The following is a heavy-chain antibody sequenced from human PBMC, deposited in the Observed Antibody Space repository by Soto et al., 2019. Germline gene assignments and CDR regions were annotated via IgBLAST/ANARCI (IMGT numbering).Heavy chain of an antibody. CDR1: GVTFSSYE. J-gene: IGHJ6*02. CDR3: ARDGARGGSLPDYGMDV. CDR2: ISPSTTTI. V-gene: IGHV3-48*03. Sequence: EVQLVESGGGLVQPGGSLRLSCAASGVTFSSYEMNWVRQAPGKGLEWRSYISPSTTTIYYADSVKGRFTISRDNAKYSLYLQMNSLRAEDTAVYYCARDGARGGSLPDYGMDVWGQGTTVTVSS. D-gene: IGHD3-10*01.